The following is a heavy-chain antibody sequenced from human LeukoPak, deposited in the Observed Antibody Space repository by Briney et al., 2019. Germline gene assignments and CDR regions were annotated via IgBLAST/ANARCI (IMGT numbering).Heavy chain of an antibody. J-gene: IGHJ5*02. CDR3: ARDLGLTISANWFDP. CDR2: VYHTGAT. V-gene: IGHV4-38-2*02. CDR1: GNPISSGYF. Sequence: PSDTLSLTCGVSGNPISSGYFWVWIRQPPGKGLEWIGSVYHTGATYYNPSLKSPVTISVDTSKNQFSLELNSVTAADTAVYYCARDLGLTISANWFDPWGQGTLVTVSS. D-gene: IGHD3-3*01.